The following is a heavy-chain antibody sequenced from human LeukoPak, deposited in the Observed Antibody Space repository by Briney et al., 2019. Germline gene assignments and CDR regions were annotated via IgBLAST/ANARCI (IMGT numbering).Heavy chain of an antibody. CDR1: GGSISSGGYY. V-gene: IGHV4-31*03. D-gene: IGHD1-26*01. CDR3: ARGQSGSYHPDDY. Sequence: NPSQTLSLTCTVSGGSISSGGYYWSWIRQHPGKGLEWIGYIYYSGSTYYNPSLKSRVTISVDTSKNQFSLKLSSVTAADTAVYYCARGQSGSYHPDDYWGQGTLVTVSS. CDR2: IYYSGST. J-gene: IGHJ4*02.